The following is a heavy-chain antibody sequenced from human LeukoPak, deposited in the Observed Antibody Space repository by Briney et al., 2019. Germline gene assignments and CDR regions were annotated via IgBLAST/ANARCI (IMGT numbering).Heavy chain of an antibody. D-gene: IGHD3-10*01. CDR2: IRYGGSDK. CDR3: AKVLLWFGEFSHFDY. Sequence: GGSLRLSCAASGFTFSSYGMHWVRQAPGKGLEWVAFIRYGGSDKYYADSVKGRFTISRDNSKNTLYLQMNSLRAEDTAVYYCAKVLLWFGEFSHFDYWGQGTLVTVSS. J-gene: IGHJ4*02. V-gene: IGHV3-30*02. CDR1: GFTFSSYG.